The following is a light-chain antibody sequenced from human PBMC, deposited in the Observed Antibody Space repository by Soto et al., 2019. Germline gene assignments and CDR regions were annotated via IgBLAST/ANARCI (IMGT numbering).Light chain of an antibody. V-gene: IGKV1-33*01. J-gene: IGKJ3*01. CDR3: QQYDNLPPFT. Sequence: DIQMTQSPSSLSASLGDRVTITCQASQDSSNFLNWYQQQPGTAPKLLIYDSSNLKTGVPSRFSGSGSGTDFTFTISRLQPEDIATYYCQQYDNLPPFTFGPGTKVDIK. CDR2: DSS. CDR1: QDSSNF.